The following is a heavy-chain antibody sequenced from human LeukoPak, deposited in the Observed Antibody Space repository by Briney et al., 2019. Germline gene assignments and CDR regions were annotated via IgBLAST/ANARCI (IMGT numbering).Heavy chain of an antibody. Sequence: PGGSLRLSCAASGFTFSSYGMHWVRQAPGKGLEWVAVISYDGSNKYYADSVKGRFTTSRDNSKNTLYLQMNSLRAEDTAVYYCAKIGWGELPVARDAFDIWGQGTMVTVSS. V-gene: IGHV3-30*18. CDR3: AKIGWGELPVARDAFDI. D-gene: IGHD1-26*01. CDR1: GFTFSSYG. J-gene: IGHJ3*02. CDR2: ISYDGSNK.